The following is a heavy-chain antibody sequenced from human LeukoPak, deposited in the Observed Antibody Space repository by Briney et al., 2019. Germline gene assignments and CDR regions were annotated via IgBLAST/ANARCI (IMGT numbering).Heavy chain of an antibody. J-gene: IGHJ3*02. V-gene: IGHV4-59*01. CDR2: ISYSGST. CDR1: GGSISSYY. Sequence: PSETLSPTCTVSGGSISSYYWSWIRQPPGKGLEWIGYISYSGSTDYNPSLKSRVTISLDTSKNQFSLRLSSVTAADTAVYYCARETRLHSGSYSNDAFDIWGQGTMVTVSS. D-gene: IGHD1-26*01. CDR3: ARETRLHSGSYSNDAFDI.